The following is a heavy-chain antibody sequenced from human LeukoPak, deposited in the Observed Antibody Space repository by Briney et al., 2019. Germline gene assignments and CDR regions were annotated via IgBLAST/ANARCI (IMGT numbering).Heavy chain of an antibody. Sequence: GGSLRLSCAASGFTVSSNYISWVRQAPGKGLEWVSLIYNGGSTYYADSVKGRFTISRDNSKNTLYLQMNSLRAEDTAVYYCASAYTYGKVDYWGQGTLVTVSS. V-gene: IGHV3-66*01. CDR2: IYNGGST. D-gene: IGHD5-18*01. J-gene: IGHJ4*02. CDR1: GFTVSSNY. CDR3: ASAYTYGKVDY.